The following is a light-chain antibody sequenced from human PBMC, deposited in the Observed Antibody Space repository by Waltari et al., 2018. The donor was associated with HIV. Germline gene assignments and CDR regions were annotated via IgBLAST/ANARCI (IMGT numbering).Light chain of an antibody. CDR2: DVS. J-gene: IGLJ3*02. CDR1: SSDAGGYNY. Sequence: QSALTQPASVSGSPGQSITIPCTGTSSDAGGYNYVSWYQQHPGKAPKLMIYDVSNLPSGVSNRFSGSKSGNTASLTISGLQAEDEADYYCSSYTSNITRVFGGGTKLTVL. CDR3: SSYTSNITRV. V-gene: IGLV2-14*03.